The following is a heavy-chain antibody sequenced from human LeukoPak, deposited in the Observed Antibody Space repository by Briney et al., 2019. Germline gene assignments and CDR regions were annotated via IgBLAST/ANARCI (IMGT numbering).Heavy chain of an antibody. V-gene: IGHV3-21*01. Sequence: GGSLRLSCAASGFIVSSNYINWVRQAPGKGLEWVSSISSSSSYIYYADSVKGRFTISRDNAKNSLYLQMNSLRAEDTAVYYCARDPRIAAAEDIWGQGTMVTVSS. J-gene: IGHJ3*02. CDR2: ISSSSSYI. D-gene: IGHD6-13*01. CDR1: GFIVSSNY. CDR3: ARDPRIAAAEDI.